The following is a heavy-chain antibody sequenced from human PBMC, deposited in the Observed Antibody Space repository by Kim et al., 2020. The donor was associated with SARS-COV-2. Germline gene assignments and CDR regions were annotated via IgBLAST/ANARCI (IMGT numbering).Heavy chain of an antibody. CDR3: ARGEYYDFWSGYQSPTWYYGMDV. V-gene: IGHV1-2*02. Sequence: ASVKVSCKASGYTFTGYYMHWVRQAPGQGLEWMGWINPNSGGTNYAQKFQGRVTMTRDTSISTAYMELSRLRSDDTAVYYCARGEYYDFWSGYQSPTWYYGMDVWGQGTTVTVSS. J-gene: IGHJ6*02. CDR2: INPNSGGT. CDR1: GYTFTGYY. D-gene: IGHD3-3*01.